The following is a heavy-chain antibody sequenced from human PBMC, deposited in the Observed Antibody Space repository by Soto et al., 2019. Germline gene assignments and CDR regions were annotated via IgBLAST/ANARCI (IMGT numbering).Heavy chain of an antibody. Sequence: EVQLLESGGGLVQPGGSLRLSCVGSGFTFINYAMNWFRQTPGKGLEWVSGISGGGDRTFDADSVKGRFTISRDNSKNTVNLQMNSLRADDTVVYYCARKVLGSTSRPDWWYFDLWGRGTLVTVSS. CDR2: ISGGGDRT. V-gene: IGHV3-23*01. CDR3: ARKVLGSTSRPDWWYFDL. J-gene: IGHJ2*01. D-gene: IGHD2-2*01. CDR1: GFTFINYA.